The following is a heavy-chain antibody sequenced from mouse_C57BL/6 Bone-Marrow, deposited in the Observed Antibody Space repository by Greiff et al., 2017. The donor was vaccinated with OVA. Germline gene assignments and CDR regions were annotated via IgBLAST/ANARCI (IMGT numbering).Heavy chain of an antibody. V-gene: IGHV1-76*01. D-gene: IGHD2-2*01. J-gene: IGHJ2*01. CDR3: ARSEGLGGYFDD. Sequence: QVQLQQSGAELVRPGASVKLSCKASGYTFTDYYISWVKQRPGQGLEWIARIYPGSGNIYYNEKFKGKATLTADKSSSTAYMQLSSLTSDDSAVYVCARSEGLGGYFDDWGQGTTLTVSS. CDR1: GYTFTDYY. CDR2: IYPGSGNI.